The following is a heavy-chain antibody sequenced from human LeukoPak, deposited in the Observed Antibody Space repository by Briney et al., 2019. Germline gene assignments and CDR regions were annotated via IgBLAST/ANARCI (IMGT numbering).Heavy chain of an antibody. J-gene: IGHJ4*02. CDR3: ARSGFSNMGC. Sequence: GGSLRLSCAASGFTVRNNYMSWVRQAPGKGLEWVSVIYSGGSTYYADFVKGRFTISRDSSRNTLFLHMNTLRAEDTAVYYCARSGFSNMGCWGQGTLVTVSS. V-gene: IGHV3-53*01. CDR1: GFTVRNNY. D-gene: IGHD2/OR15-2a*01. CDR2: IYSGGST.